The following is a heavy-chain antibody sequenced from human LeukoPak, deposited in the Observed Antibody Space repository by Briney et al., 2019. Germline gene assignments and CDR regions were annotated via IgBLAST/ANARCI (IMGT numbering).Heavy chain of an antibody. J-gene: IGHJ4*02. CDR2: IKQDGSEK. D-gene: IGHD3-22*01. Sequence: PGGSLRLSCAASGFTFSSYWMSWVRQAPGKGLEWVANIKQDGSEKYYVDSVKGRFTISRDNAKNSLYLQMNSLRAEDTAVYYCARDAGTYYYDSSGYNGLDYWGQGTLVTVSS. CDR3: ARDAGTYYYDSSGYNGLDY. CDR1: GFTFSSYW. V-gene: IGHV3-7*01.